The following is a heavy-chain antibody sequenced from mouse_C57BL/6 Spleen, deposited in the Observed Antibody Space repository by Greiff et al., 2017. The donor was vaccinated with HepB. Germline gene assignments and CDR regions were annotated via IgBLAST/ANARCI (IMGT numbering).Heavy chain of an antibody. CDR3: TRGVLRAWFAY. CDR1: GYTFTDYE. J-gene: IGHJ3*01. Sequence: QVQLQQSGAELVRPGASVTLSCKASGYTFTDYEMHWVKQTPVHGLEWIGAIDPETGGTAYNQKFKGKAILTADKSSSTAYMELRSLTSEDSAVYYCTRGVLRAWFAYWGQGTLVTVSA. V-gene: IGHV1-15*01. D-gene: IGHD1-1*01. CDR2: IDPETGGT.